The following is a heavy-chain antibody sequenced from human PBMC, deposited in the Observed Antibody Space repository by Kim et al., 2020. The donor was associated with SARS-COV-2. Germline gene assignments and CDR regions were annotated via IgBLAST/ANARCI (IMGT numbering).Heavy chain of an antibody. CDR3: ARRKIDVGRCTNTTCSNYFDS. J-gene: IGHJ4*02. CDR2: IDWDNDK. D-gene: IGHD2-2*01. Sequence: SGPTLVNPTETLTLTCTFSGFSLSSNGMCVNWIRQPPVKALEWLARIDWDNDKFYSSSLKTRLTISKDTSKNQVVLTMTNMDPVDTATYYCARRKIDVGRCTNTTCSNYFDSWGQGILVTVSS. V-gene: IGHV2-70*17. CDR1: GFSLSSNGMC.